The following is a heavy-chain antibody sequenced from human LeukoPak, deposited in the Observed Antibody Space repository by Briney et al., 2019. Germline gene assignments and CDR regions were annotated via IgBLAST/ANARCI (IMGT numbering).Heavy chain of an antibody. CDR1: GGSISSSSYY. CDR2: IYYSGST. J-gene: IGHJ4*02. D-gene: IGHD4-17*01. Sequence: SETLSLTCTVSGGSISSSSYYWGWIRQPPGKGLEWIGSIYYSGSTSYNPSLKSRVTISVETSKNQFSLKLSSVAAADTAFYYCARNHTHEGYGYYFDYWGQGTLVTVSS. V-gene: IGHV4-39*01. CDR3: ARNHTHEGYGYYFDY.